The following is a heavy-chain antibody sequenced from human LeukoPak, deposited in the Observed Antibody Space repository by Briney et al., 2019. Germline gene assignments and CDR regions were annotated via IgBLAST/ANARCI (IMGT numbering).Heavy chain of an antibody. J-gene: IGHJ4*02. CDR1: GGTFSSYA. Sequence: GASVKVSCKASGGTFSSYAISWVRQAPGRGLEWMGRIIPILGIANYAQKSQGRVTITADKSTSTAYMELSSLRSEDTAVYYCARYDGSYYEGYWGQGTLVTVSS. V-gene: IGHV1-69*04. D-gene: IGHD1-26*01. CDR3: ARYDGSYYEGY. CDR2: IIPILGIA.